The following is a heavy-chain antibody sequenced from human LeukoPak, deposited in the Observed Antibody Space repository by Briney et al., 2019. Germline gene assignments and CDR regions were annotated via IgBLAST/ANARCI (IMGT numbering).Heavy chain of an antibody. CDR2: VRASGVGT. V-gene: IGHV3-23*01. J-gene: IGHJ6*02. CDR3: AKGVAAAGPPLRYYGMDV. Sequence: GGSLRLSCAASGFTFSDHVMSWVRQAPGKGLEWVSSVRASGVGTHYADSVKGRFAISRDNSKNTLYLQMNSLRVEDTAVYYCAKGVAAAGPPLRYYGMDVWGQGTTVTVSS. CDR1: GFTFSDHV. D-gene: IGHD6-13*01.